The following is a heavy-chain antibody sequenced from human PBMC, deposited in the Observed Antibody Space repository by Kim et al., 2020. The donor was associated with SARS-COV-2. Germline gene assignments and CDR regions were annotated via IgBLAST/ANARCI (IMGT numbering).Heavy chain of an antibody. CDR2: FDPEDGET. D-gene: IGHD5-12*01. J-gene: IGHJ6*02. CDR1: GYTLTELS. V-gene: IGHV1-24*01. CDR3: ATGDRYSGYDFHSYYYYYGMDV. Sequence: ASVKVSCKVSGYTLTELSMHWVRQAPGKGLEWMGGFDPEDGETIYAQKFQGRVTMTEDTSTDTAYMELSSLRSEDTAVYYCATGDRYSGYDFHSYYYYYGMDVWGQGTTVTVSS.